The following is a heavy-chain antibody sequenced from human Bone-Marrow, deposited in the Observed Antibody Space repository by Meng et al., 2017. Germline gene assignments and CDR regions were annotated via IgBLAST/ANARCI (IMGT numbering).Heavy chain of an antibody. J-gene: IGHJ3*02. CDR2: INAGNGNT. CDR3: TRTVDTAMAADAFAI. CDR1: GYTFTSYA. V-gene: IGHV1-3*01. Sequence: ASVKVSCMASGYTFTSYAMHWVRQAPGQRLEWMGWINAGNGNTKYSQKFQGRVTITRDTSASTAYMGLSSLSSEDTAVYYCTRTVDTAMAADAFAIWGQGTMVTVSS. D-gene: IGHD5-18*01.